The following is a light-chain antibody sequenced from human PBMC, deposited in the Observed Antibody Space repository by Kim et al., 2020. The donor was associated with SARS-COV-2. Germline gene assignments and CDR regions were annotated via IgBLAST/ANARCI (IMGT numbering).Light chain of an antibody. V-gene: IGKV3-15*01. CDR1: QSVSSN. J-gene: IGKJ1*01. Sequence: EIVMTQSPATLSVSPGERATLSCRASQSVSSNLAWYQQKPGQAPRILIYGASTRATGIPARFSGSGSGTEFTLTISSLQSEDFAVYYCQQYNNWPPVFGQGTKVDIK. CDR3: QQYNNWPPV. CDR2: GAS.